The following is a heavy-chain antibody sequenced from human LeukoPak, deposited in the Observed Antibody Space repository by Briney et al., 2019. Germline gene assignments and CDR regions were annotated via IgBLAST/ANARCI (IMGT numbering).Heavy chain of an antibody. CDR2: INHSGST. D-gene: IGHD4-17*01. J-gene: IGHJ4*02. Sequence: SETLSLTCAVYGGSFSGYYWSWIRQPPGKGLEWIGEINHSGSTNYNPSLKSRVTISVDTSKNQFSLKLSSVTAADTAVYYCARGTTRGPTSPWGQGTLVTVSS. CDR1: GGSFSGYY. CDR3: ARGTTRGPTSP. V-gene: IGHV4-34*01.